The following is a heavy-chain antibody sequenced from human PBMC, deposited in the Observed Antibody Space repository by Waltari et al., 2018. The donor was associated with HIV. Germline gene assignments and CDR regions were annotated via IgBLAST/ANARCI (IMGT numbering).Heavy chain of an antibody. Sequence: QLQLQESGPGLVKPSETLSLTCTVSGGSISSSSYYWGWIRQPPGKGLEWIGSIYYSGSTYYNPSLKSRVTISVDTSKNQFSLKLSSVTAADTAVYYCARQGDYYYDSNGGPLTQGMDVWGQGTTVTVSS. V-gene: IGHV4-39*01. CDR2: IYYSGST. CDR3: ARQGDYYYDSNGGPLTQGMDV. CDR1: GGSISSSSYY. D-gene: IGHD3-22*01. J-gene: IGHJ6*02.